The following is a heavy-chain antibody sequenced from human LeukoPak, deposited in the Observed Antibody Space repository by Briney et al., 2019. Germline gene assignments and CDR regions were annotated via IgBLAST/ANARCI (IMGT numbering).Heavy chain of an antibody. CDR1: GGSISSSTYC. D-gene: IGHD1-26*01. V-gene: IGHV4-39*01. Sequence: SETLSLTCTVSGGSISSSTYCWGWIRQPPGKGLGWIGHIYYSTYYNPSLKSRVTISVHTSKNQFSLRLSSVTAADTAVYYCASITKWGQTVPFDYWGQGTLVTVSS. J-gene: IGHJ4*02. CDR2: IYYST. CDR3: ASITKWGQTVPFDY.